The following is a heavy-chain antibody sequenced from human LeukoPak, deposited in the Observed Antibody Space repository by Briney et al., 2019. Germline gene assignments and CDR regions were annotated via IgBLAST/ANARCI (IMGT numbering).Heavy chain of an antibody. CDR3: ARSNTPHYWYFDL. Sequence: GGSLRLSCAASGFTFTNYAMIWVRQAPGKGLEWVSAIISSSSSMYYADSVKGRFTVSRDNAKNSLYLQMNSLRAEDTAVYYCARSNTPHYWYFDLWGRGTLVTVSS. V-gene: IGHV3-21*01. J-gene: IGHJ2*01. CDR1: GFTFTNYA. CDR2: IISSSSSM.